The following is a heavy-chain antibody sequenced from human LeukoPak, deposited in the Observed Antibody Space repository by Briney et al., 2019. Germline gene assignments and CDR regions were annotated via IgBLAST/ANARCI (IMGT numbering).Heavy chain of an antibody. Sequence: GGSLRLSCAASGFTFSSYSMNWVRQAPGKGLEWVSYISSSSSTIYYADSVKGRFTISRDNAKNSLYLQMNRLRDEDTAVYYCARAGGSGSYYKGVYFDYWGQGTLVTVSS. CDR1: GFTFSSYS. CDR2: ISSSSSTI. V-gene: IGHV3-48*02. J-gene: IGHJ4*02. CDR3: ARAGGSGSYYKGVYFDY. D-gene: IGHD3-10*01.